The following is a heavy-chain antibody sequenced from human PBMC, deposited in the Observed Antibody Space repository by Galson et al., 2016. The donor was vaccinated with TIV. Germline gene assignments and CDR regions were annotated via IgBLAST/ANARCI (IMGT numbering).Heavy chain of an antibody. CDR2: ISAYNGNT. V-gene: IGHV1-18*04. Sequence: SVKVSSKASGYTFTSYGISWVRQAPGQGLEWLGWISAYNGNTNYAQKLQGKVTMTTDTSTSTAYMELRSLRSDDTAVYFCARDRRDILTGCLLDYWGQGTLVTVSS. CDR3: ARDRRDILTGCLLDY. CDR1: GYTFTSYG. D-gene: IGHD3-9*01. J-gene: IGHJ4*02.